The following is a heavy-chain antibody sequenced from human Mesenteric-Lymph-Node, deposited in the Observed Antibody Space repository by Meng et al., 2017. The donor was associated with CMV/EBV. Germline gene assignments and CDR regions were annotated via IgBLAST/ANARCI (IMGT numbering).Heavy chain of an antibody. CDR1: GYTFTGYY. V-gene: IGHV1-2*02. CDR3: AREGEIQNDAFDI. Sequence: ASVQVSCKASGYTFTGYYMHWVRQAPGQGLEWMGWINPNSGGTNYAQKFQGRVTMTRDTSISTAYMELSRLRSDDTAVHYCAREGEIQNDAFDIWGQGTMVTVSS. D-gene: IGHD3-16*01. CDR2: INPNSGGT. J-gene: IGHJ3*02.